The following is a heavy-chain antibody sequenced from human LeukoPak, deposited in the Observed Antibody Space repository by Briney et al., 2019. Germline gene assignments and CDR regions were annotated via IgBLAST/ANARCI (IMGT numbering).Heavy chain of an antibody. CDR3: ARDGQYSSSWYWNWFDP. CDR2: IYTSGST. V-gene: IGHV4-4*07. D-gene: IGHD6-13*01. J-gene: IGHJ5*02. CDR1: GGSFSGYY. Sequence: PSETLSLTCAVYGGSFSGYYWSWIRQPPGKGLEWIGRIYTSGSTNYNPSLKSRVTMSVDTSKNQFSLKLSSVTAADTAVYYCARDGQYSSSWYWNWFDPWGQGTLVTVSS.